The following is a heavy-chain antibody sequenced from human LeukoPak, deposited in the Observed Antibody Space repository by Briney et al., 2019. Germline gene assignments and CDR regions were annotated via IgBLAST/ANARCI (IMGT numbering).Heavy chain of an antibody. CDR2: ISYDGSEM. Sequence: GGSLRLSCGVSGLTFSAYGMHWVRQSPGKGLEWVAVISYDGSEMYYADSVKGRFTISRDNSKNTLYLQMNSLRAEDTAVYYCAKDLNRYCSSTSCYLYYYGMDVWGQGTTVTVSS. D-gene: IGHD2-2*01. CDR3: AKDLNRYCSSTSCYLYYYGMDV. J-gene: IGHJ6*02. CDR1: GLTFSAYG. V-gene: IGHV3-30*18.